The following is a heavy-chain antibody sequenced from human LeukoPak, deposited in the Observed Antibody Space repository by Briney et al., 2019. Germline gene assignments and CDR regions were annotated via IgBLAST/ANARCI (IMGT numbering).Heavy chain of an antibody. CDR3: ATLRGTGWYFDY. CDR2: IKHSGST. V-gene: IGHV4-34*01. CDR1: GGSFSGYY. D-gene: IGHD6-19*01. Sequence: RSSETLSLTCAVYGGSFSGYYWSWIRQPPGKGLEWIGEIKHSGSTNYNPSLKSRVTISVDTSMNQFSLRLSSVTAADTAVYYCATLRGTGWYFDYWGQGTLVSVSS. J-gene: IGHJ4*02.